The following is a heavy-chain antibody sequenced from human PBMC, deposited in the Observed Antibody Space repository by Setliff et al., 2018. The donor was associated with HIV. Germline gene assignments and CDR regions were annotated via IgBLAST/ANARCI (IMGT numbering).Heavy chain of an antibody. J-gene: IGHJ4*02. CDR2: INHSGST. V-gene: IGHV4-30-2*01. D-gene: IGHD3-3*01. CDR1: GGSISSGGYS. CDR3: ARAPWSGYFDY. Sequence: SETLSLTCAVSGGSISSGGYSWSWIRQPPGKGLEWIGEINHSGSTNYNPSLKSRVTISVDTSKNQFSLKLSSVTAADTAVYYCARAPWSGYFDYWGQGTLVTVSS.